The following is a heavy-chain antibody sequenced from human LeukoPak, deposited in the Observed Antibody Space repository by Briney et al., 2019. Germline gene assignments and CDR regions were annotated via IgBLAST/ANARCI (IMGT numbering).Heavy chain of an antibody. D-gene: IGHD3-9*01. V-gene: IGHV5-51*01. Sequence: GESLKISCKGSGYSFTSYWIGWVRQMPGKGLEWMGIIYPGDSDTRYSPSFQGQVTISANKSISTAYLQWSSLKASDTAMYYCASSYDILTGYYPPDAFDIWGQGTMVTVSS. J-gene: IGHJ3*02. CDR2: IYPGDSDT. CDR3: ASSYDILTGYYPPDAFDI. CDR1: GYSFTSYW.